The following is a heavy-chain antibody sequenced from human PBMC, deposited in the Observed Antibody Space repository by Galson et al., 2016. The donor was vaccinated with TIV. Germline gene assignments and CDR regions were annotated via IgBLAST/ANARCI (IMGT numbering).Heavy chain of an antibody. J-gene: IGHJ4*02. CDR1: GFTFSSHG. CDR3: ARDTADCSGGNCYAHLDY. CDR2: IWFDGSNE. Sequence: SLRLSCAASGFTFSSHGIHWVRQAPGKGLEWVAVIWFDGSNEYYTDSVRGRFTISRDNSKNTLYLQMNSLRVEDAAVYYCARDTADCSGGNCYAHLDYWGQGAQVTVST. V-gene: IGHV3-33*01. D-gene: IGHD2-15*01.